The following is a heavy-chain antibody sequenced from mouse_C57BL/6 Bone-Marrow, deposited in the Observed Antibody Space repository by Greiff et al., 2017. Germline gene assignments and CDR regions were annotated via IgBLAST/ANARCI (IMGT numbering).Heavy chain of an antibody. CDR2: ISSGGSYT. D-gene: IGHD2-3*01. CDR1: GFTFSSYG. Sequence: EVQGVESGGDLVKPGGSLKLSCAASGFTFSSYGMSWVRQTPDKRLEWVATISSGGSYTYYPDSVKGRFTISRDNAKNTLYLQMSSLKSEDTAMYYCARGYYNYFDYWGQGTTRTVSS. V-gene: IGHV5-6*01. J-gene: IGHJ2*01. CDR3: ARGYYNYFDY.